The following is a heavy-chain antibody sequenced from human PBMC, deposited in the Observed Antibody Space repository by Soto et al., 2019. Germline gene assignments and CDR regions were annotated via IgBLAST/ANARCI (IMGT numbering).Heavy chain of an antibody. Sequence: EVQLLESGGGLVQPGGSLRLSCSASGFSFGTYGMSWVRQSPGKGLECVSAMGGRGGSTYYADSVKGRFTISRDNSKNTLYLQMNSLRDEDTALYYCAKYKYEWLDILTGYLDDYWGQGTLVTVSS. D-gene: IGHD3-9*01. J-gene: IGHJ4*02. V-gene: IGHV3-23*01. CDR3: AKYKYEWLDILTGYLDDY. CDR2: MGGRGGST. CDR1: GFSFGTYG.